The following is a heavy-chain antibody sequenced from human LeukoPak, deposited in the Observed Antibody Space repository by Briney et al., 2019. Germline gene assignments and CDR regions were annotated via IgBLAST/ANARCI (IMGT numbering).Heavy chain of an antibody. D-gene: IGHD2-2*01. CDR2: INPNSGGT. J-gene: IGHJ4*02. CDR1: GYTFTGYY. Sequence: GASVKASCKPAGYTFTGYYMHWVRKAPGQELEWMGWINPNSGGTNYAQKFQGRVTMTRDTSISTAYMELSRLRSDDTAVYYCARDCGTSCFGYWGQGTLVTVSS. CDR3: ARDCGTSCFGY. V-gene: IGHV1-2*02.